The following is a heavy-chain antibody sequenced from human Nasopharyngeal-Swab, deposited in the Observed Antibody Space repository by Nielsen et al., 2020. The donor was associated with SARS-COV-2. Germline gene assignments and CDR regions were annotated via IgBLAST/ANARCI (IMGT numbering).Heavy chain of an antibody. J-gene: IGHJ6*02. CDR3: ARAYSSSWYPGYYYYGMDV. CDR1: GGSISSYY. V-gene: IGHV4-59*01. Sequence: SETLSLTCTVSGGSISSYYWSWTRQPPGKGLEWIGYIYYSGSTNYNPSLKSRVTISVDTSKNQFSLKLSSVTAADTAVYYCARAYSSSWYPGYYYYGMDVWGQGTTVTVSS. D-gene: IGHD6-13*01. CDR2: IYYSGST.